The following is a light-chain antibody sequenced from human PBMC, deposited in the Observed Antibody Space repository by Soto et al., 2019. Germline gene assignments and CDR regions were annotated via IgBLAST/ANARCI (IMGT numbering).Light chain of an antibody. CDR2: GVS. Sequence: QSVLTQPASVSGSPGQSITISCTGTSSDVGSQNFVSWHQQHPGKAPKFIIYGVSNRPSGVSNRFSGSKSGNTASLTISGLQPDDEADYYCRSYTTTYTWVFGGGTKLTVL. CDR3: RSYTTTYTWV. V-gene: IGLV2-14*01. J-gene: IGLJ3*02. CDR1: SSDVGSQNF.